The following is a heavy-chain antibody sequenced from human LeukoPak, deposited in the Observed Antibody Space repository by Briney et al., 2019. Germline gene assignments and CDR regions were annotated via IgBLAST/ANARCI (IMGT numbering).Heavy chain of an antibody. V-gene: IGHV4-39*07. Sequence: PSETLSLTCTVSGGSISSSSYYWGWIRQPPGKGLEWIGSIYYSGSTYHNPSLKSRVTISVDTSKNQFSLKLSSVTAADTAVYYCARGYSSSWYSPYYYYMDVWGKGTTVTVSS. CDR3: ARGYSSSWYSPYYYYMDV. D-gene: IGHD6-13*01. CDR2: IYYSGST. CDR1: GGSISSSSYY. J-gene: IGHJ6*03.